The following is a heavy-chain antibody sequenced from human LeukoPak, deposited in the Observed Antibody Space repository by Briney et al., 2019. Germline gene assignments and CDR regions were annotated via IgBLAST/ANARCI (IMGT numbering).Heavy chain of an antibody. CDR3: AKDQAVAGKGWYFDY. J-gene: IGHJ4*02. Sequence: GGSLRLSCAASGFTFSSYSMNWVRQAPGKGLEWVSSISSSSSFIYYADSVKGRFTISRDNSKNTLYLQMNSLRAEDTAVYYCAKDQAVAGKGWYFDYWGQGTLVTVSS. V-gene: IGHV3-21*04. CDR2: ISSSSSFI. CDR1: GFTFSSYS. D-gene: IGHD6-19*01.